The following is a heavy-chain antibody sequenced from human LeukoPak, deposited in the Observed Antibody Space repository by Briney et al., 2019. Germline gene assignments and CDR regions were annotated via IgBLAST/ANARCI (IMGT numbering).Heavy chain of an antibody. D-gene: IGHD3-10*01. V-gene: IGHV1-18*01. J-gene: IGHJ6*03. CDR2: ISTFNGDT. CDR1: LYTFINHG. CDR3: ARDVVSLNRIRGVNSYNHYMDF. Sequence: SVTVSLKSSLYTFINHGINWVRQAGGQGREWVGWISTFNGDTKYTQSLQDRVTMTTDTPTNTVYMELRSLRSDDTAVYYCARDVVSLNRIRGVNSYNHYMDFWGEGTTVSVSS.